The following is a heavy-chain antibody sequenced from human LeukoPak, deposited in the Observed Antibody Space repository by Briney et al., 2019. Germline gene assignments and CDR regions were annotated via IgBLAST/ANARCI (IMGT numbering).Heavy chain of an antibody. Sequence: GGSLRLSCAASGFTVSRYHMSWVRQAPGKGLEWVSAISGSGDSTYYADSVKGRFTISRDNSENMVYLQMNSLRGEDTAVYYCAKVTWSTTGTTPYVYWGQGTLVTVSS. CDR2: ISGSGDST. CDR3: AKVTWSTTGTTPYVY. J-gene: IGHJ4*02. CDR1: GFTVSRYH. D-gene: IGHD1-1*01. V-gene: IGHV3-23*01.